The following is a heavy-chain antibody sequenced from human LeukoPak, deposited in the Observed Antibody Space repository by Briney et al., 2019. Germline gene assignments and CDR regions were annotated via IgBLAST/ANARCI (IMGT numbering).Heavy chain of an antibody. D-gene: IGHD4-17*01. CDR3: ARAPTVTAESAFGY. J-gene: IGHJ4*02. CDR2: INSNGGST. CDR1: GFTFSNYA. V-gene: IGHV3-64*01. Sequence: GGSLRLSCVASGFTFSNYAMHWVRQTPGKGLEYVSGINSNGGSTQYAYSVKGRFTISRENFKHTLYLQMGSLRTEDMAVYYCARAPTVTAESAFGYWGQGTLVTVSS.